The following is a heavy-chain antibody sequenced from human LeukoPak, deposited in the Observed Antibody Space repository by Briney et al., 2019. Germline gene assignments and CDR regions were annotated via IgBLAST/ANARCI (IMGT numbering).Heavy chain of an antibody. Sequence: GGSLRLSCAASGFTFSSYAMSWVRQAPGKGLEWVANIKQDGSEKYYVDSVKGRFTISRDNAKNSLYLQMNSLRAEDTAVYYCARDTWEYYYDSSGCTDYWGQGTLVTVSS. CDR2: IKQDGSEK. CDR3: ARDTWEYYYDSSGCTDY. D-gene: IGHD3-22*01. V-gene: IGHV3-7*01. CDR1: GFTFSSYA. J-gene: IGHJ4*02.